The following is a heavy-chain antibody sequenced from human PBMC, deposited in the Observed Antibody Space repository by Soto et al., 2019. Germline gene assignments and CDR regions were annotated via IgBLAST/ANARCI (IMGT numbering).Heavy chain of an antibody. CDR1: GYTFITYG. Sequence: QVQLVQSGAEVKKPGASVKVSCKASGYTFITYGVSWVRQAPGQGLDWLGWISTYNGNTRYAERLQGRVTMTTDTTTNKAYMELTNLRSDDTAVYYCARGPTDYYDNSANYFLDYWGQGTLVTVSS. V-gene: IGHV1-18*01. D-gene: IGHD3-22*01. CDR3: ARGPTDYYDNSANYFLDY. CDR2: ISTYNGNT. J-gene: IGHJ4*02.